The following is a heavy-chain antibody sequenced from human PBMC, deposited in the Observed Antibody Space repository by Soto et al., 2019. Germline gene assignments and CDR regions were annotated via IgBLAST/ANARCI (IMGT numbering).Heavy chain of an antibody. D-gene: IGHD6-25*01. V-gene: IGHV3-11*05. CDR3: ARELDGSAV. CDR2: ITSSGSYT. J-gene: IGHJ6*02. Sequence: QVQLVESGGGLVKPGGSLRLSCAASGLTFSDYYMSWIRQAPGKGLEWVSYITSSGSYTKHADSVKGRFTISRDNAKNSPYLQMNSLRAEDTAVYDGARELDGSAVWGPGTTVTVCS. CDR1: GLTFSDYY.